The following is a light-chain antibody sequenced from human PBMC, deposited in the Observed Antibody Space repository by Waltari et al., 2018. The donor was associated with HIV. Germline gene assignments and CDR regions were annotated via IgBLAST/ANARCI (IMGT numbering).Light chain of an antibody. Sequence: QSVLTQPPSVSGAPGQRVTISCTGTTSNIGAGYDVHWYHKLPGPAPKLLVFGNTNRPSGVPDLFAGSKSGTSASLAITGVQAGDEGDYYCQSYDNALSGSLFGGGTKVTVL. V-gene: IGLV1-40*01. J-gene: IGLJ2*01. CDR3: QSYDNALSGSL. CDR2: GNT. CDR1: TSNIGAGYD.